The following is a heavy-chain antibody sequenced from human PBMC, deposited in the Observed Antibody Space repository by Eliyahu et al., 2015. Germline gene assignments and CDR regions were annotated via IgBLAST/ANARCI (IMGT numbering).Heavy chain of an antibody. D-gene: IGHD2-21*01. J-gene: IGHJ4*02. CDR2: VYYSKTT. V-gene: IGHV4-31*08. Sequence: QVQLQESGPGLVKPSQTLSLTCXVSGXXVGXGGDFWTWSRQRPGKGLEWIGYVYYSKTTYYNPSLESRVHISMDTIRNQISLTLTSVTGADTAVYYCTWGLEDWGPGALVTVSS. CDR1: GXXVGXGGDF. CDR3: TWGLED.